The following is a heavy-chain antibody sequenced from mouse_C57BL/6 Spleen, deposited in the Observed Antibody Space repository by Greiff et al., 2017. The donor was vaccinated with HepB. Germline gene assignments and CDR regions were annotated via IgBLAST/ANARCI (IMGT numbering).Heavy chain of an antibody. CDR3: ARGPYYYAMDY. V-gene: IGHV1-80*01. J-gene: IGHJ4*01. Sequence: QVQLQQSGAELVKPGASVKISCKASGYAFSSYWMNWVKQRPGKGLEWIGQIYPGDGDTNYNGKFKGKATLTADKSSSTAYMQLSSLTSEDSAVYFGARGPYYYAMDYWGQGTSVTVSS. CDR1: GYAFSSYW. CDR2: IYPGDGDT. D-gene: IGHD3-3*01.